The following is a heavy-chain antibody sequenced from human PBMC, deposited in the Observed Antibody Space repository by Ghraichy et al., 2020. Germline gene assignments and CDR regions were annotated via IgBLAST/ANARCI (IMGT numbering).Heavy chain of an antibody. Sequence: GESLNISCAASGFTFSSYAMSWVRQAPGKGLEWVSAISGSGGSTYYADSVKGRFTISRDNSKNTLYLQMNSLRAEDTAVYYCAKDQGWELPGAYWGQGTLVTVSS. J-gene: IGHJ4*02. D-gene: IGHD1-26*01. CDR1: GFTFSSYA. CDR2: ISGSGGST. V-gene: IGHV3-23*01. CDR3: AKDQGWELPGAY.